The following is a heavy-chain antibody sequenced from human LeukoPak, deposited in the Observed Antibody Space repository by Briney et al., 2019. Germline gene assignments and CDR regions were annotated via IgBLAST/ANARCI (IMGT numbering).Heavy chain of an antibody. J-gene: IGHJ4*02. D-gene: IGHD5-12*01. CDR2: IIPIFGTA. Sequence: SVKVSCKASGGTFSSYAISWVRQAPGQGLEWMGGIIPIFGTANYAQKFQGRVTITADESTSTAYMELSSLRSEDTAVYYCAGRYSGYDDPEYWGQGTLVTVSS. CDR1: GGTFSSYA. V-gene: IGHV1-69*13. CDR3: AGRYSGYDDPEY.